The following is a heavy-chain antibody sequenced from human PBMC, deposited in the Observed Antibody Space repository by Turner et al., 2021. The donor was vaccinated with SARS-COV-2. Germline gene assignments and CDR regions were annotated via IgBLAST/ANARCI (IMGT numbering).Heavy chain of an antibody. CDR1: GFTFDDYA. CDR2: ISGSGVTT. J-gene: IGHJ4*02. D-gene: IGHD3-22*01. Sequence: EVQLVESGGGLVQPGRSLRLSCAASGFTFDDYAMHWVRQSPGKGLEWVSGISGSGVTTYYADSVKGRFTISRDNSKNTLFLQMNSLRAEDTAVYYCAKADRVMIVVVITLFDYWGQGTLVTVSS. CDR3: AKADRVMIVVVITLFDY. V-gene: IGHV3-23*04.